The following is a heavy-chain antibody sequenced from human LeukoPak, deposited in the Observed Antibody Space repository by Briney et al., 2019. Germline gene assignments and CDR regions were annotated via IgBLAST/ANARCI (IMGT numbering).Heavy chain of an antibody. Sequence: AGGSLRLSCAASGFTLSSYSMNWVRQAPGKGLEWVSSISSSSSYIYYADSVKGRFTISRDNAKNSLYLQMNSLRAEDTAVYYCAREWPVVPAAIGSFDYWGQGTLVTVSS. CDR1: GFTLSSYS. J-gene: IGHJ4*02. D-gene: IGHD2-2*02. CDR2: ISSSSSYI. V-gene: IGHV3-21*01. CDR3: AREWPVVPAAIGSFDY.